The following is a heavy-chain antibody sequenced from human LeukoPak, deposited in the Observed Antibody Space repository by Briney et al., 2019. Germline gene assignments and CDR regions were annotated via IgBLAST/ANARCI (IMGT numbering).Heavy chain of an antibody. V-gene: IGHV3-23*01. Sequence: GGSLRLSCAASGFTFSSYAMSWVRQAPGKGLEWVSAISGSGGSTYYADSVKGRLTISRDNSKNTLYLQMNSLRAEDTAVYCCAKDDGHIGPSWFDPWGQGTLVTVSS. CDR1: GFTFSSYA. CDR2: ISGSGGST. J-gene: IGHJ5*02. D-gene: IGHD2-21*01. CDR3: AKDDGHIGPSWFDP.